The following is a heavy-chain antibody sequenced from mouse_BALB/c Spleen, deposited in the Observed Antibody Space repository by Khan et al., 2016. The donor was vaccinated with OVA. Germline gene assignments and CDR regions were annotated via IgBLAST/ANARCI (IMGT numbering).Heavy chain of an antibody. V-gene: IGHV1-9*01. J-gene: IGHJ4*01. Sequence: QVQLKQSGAELMKPGASVKISCKATGYTFSSYWIEWVTQRPGHGLEWIGEILPGRGNSNYNEKFKGKATFTADTSSNIAYMQLNSLTSEDSAVXYCARGAGTTDGMDYWGQGTSVTVSS. CDR1: GYTFSSYW. CDR2: ILPGRGNS. CDR3: ARGAGTTDGMDY. D-gene: IGHD4-1*01.